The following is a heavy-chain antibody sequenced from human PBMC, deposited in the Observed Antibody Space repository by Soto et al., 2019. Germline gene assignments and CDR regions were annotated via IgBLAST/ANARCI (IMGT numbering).Heavy chain of an antibody. J-gene: IGHJ4*02. CDR1: GFTFSTYA. Sequence: EVQLLESGGGLVQPGGSLRLSCSTSGFTFSTYAMNWVRLAPGKWLEWVSALSGSGGTSYYADSVRGRFTISRDNSKNTLFLQMNSLRAEDTGLYYCAKQRAGYGSGSDTYYFDFWGQGTLVTVSS. D-gene: IGHD3-10*01. V-gene: IGHV3-23*01. CDR3: AKQRAGYGSGSDTYYFDF. CDR2: LSGSGGTS.